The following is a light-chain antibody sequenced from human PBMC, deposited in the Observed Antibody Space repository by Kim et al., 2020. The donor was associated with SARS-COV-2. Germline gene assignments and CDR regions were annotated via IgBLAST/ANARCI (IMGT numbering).Light chain of an antibody. CDR2: SNN. Sequence: GQRFTTNWSGSGFNIGSNAVKWYQQQPGRAPKLISYSNNQRPSGVPDRFSGSKAGTSASLAINGLQTEDEADYYCAAWDGDLNGYVFGTGTKGTVL. CDR1: GFNIGSNA. CDR3: AAWDGDLNGYV. V-gene: IGLV1-44*01. J-gene: IGLJ1*01.